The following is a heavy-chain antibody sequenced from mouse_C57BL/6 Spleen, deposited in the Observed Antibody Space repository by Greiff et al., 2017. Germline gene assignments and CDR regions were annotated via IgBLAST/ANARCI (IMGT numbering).Heavy chain of an antibody. V-gene: IGHV5-6*01. D-gene: IGHD4-1*01. CDR2: ISSGGSYT. Sequence: EVKLMESGGDLVKPGGSLKLSCAASGFTFSSYGMSWVRQTPDKRLEWVATISSGGSYTYYPDSVKGRFTISRDNAKNTLYLQMSSLKSEDTAMYYCARELGTDWGQGTTLTVSS. CDR3: ARELGTD. J-gene: IGHJ2*01. CDR1: GFTFSSYG.